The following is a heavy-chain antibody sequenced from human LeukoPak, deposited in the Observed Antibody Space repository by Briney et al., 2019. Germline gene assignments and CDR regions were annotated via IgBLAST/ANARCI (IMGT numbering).Heavy chain of an antibody. J-gene: IGHJ4*02. CDR1: GFTFSSDW. D-gene: IGHD1-26*01. Sequence: GRSLRLSRAASGFTFSSDWMHGVRPAPRKGLGWVSRINSDGSSTAYADPVKGRFTISRDNDKNMLYLQMNSLRAEDTAVYYCGRGLGSPLDYWGQGTLVTVSS. CDR2: INSDGSST. CDR3: GRGLGSPLDY. V-gene: IGHV3-74*01.